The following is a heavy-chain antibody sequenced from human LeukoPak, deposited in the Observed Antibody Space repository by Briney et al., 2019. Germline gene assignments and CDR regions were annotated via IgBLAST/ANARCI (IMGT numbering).Heavy chain of an antibody. D-gene: IGHD3-3*01. CDR2: INPNSGGT. CDR3: ARELRSGYRKYGMDV. CDR1: GYTFTGYY. V-gene: IGHV1-2*02. J-gene: IGHJ6*02. Sequence: GASVKVSCKASGYTFTGYYMHWVRQAPGQGLEWMGWINPNSGGTNYAQKFQGRVTMTRDTSISTAYMELSRLRSDDTAVYHCARELRSGYRKYGMDVWGQGTTVTVSS.